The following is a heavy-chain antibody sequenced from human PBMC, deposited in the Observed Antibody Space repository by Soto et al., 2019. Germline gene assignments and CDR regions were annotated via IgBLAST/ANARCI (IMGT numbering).Heavy chain of an antibody. D-gene: IGHD2-15*01. CDR3: AKDIVVVVAAWGNDY. CDR1: LFTFSSHA. V-gene: IGHV3-23*01. CDR2: VSGSGGIT. J-gene: IGHJ4*02. Sequence: GWPLRLSWTAFLFTFSSHAMSWVVQDPGKGLEWFSAVSGSGGITYYADSVKGRFTISRDNSKNTLYLQMNSLRAEDTAVYYCAKDIVVVVAAWGNDYWGQGTLVTVSS.